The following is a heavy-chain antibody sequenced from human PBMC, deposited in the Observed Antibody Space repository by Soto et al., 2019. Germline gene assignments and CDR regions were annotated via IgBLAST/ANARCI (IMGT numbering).Heavy chain of an antibody. D-gene: IGHD3-3*01. Sequence: GGSLRLSCAASGFTFSSYDMHWVRQAPGKGLEWVAVISYDGSNKYYADSVKGRFTISRDNSKNTLYLQMNSLRAEDTAVYYCAKAQASYDFWSGYYGMDVWGQGTTVTVSS. CDR3: AKAQASYDFWSGYYGMDV. V-gene: IGHV3-30*18. CDR1: GFTFSSYD. J-gene: IGHJ6*02. CDR2: ISYDGSNK.